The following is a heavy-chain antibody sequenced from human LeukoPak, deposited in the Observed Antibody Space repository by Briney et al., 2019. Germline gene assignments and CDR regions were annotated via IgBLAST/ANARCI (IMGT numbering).Heavy chain of an antibody. Sequence: GGSLRLSCAASGFTFTSYAMSWVRQAPGKGPEWVSAISGSGGTTYHADSVKGRFTISRDNSKNTLYLQMSSLRAEDTAVYYCAINYYYYYYMDVWGKGTTVTVSS. J-gene: IGHJ6*03. CDR2: ISGSGGTT. CDR1: GFTFTSYA. CDR3: AINYYYYYYMDV. V-gene: IGHV3-23*01.